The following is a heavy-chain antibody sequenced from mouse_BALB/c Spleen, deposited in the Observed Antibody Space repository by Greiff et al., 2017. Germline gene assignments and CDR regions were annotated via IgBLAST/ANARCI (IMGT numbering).Heavy chain of an antibody. CDR1: GFSLTSYG. D-gene: IGHD3-1*01. CDR3: ARGGLGLLPYAMDD. CDR2: IWAGGST. V-gene: IGHV2-9*02. J-gene: IGHJ4*01. Sequence: VQRVESGPGLVAPSQSLSITCTVSGFSLTSYGVHWVRQPPGKGLEWLGVIWAGGSTNYDSALMSRLSVSKDNSKSQVFLKMNSLQSDDTARYYCARGGLGLLPYAMDDWGQGTSVTVSS.